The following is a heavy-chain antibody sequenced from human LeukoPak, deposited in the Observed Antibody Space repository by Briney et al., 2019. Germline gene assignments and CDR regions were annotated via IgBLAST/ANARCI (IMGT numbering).Heavy chain of an antibody. D-gene: IGHD1-7*01. CDR3: ARGELELPNWFDP. CDR1: GGTFSSYA. CDR2: IIPIFGTA. Sequence: SVKVSCKASGGTFSSYAISWVRQAPGQGLEWMGGIIPIFGTANYAQKFQGRVTITTDDSTSTAYMELSSLRSEDTAVYYCARGELELPNWFDPWGQGTLVTVSS. J-gene: IGHJ5*02. V-gene: IGHV1-69*05.